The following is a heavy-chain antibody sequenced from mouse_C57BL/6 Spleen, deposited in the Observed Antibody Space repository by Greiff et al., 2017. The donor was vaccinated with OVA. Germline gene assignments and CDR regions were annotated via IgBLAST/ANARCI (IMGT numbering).Heavy chain of an antibody. J-gene: IGHJ2*01. CDR1: GYTFTEYT. CDR2: FYPGSGSI. CDR3: ARHEEGYYYGSSYDY. D-gene: IGHD1-1*01. V-gene: IGHV1-62-2*01. Sequence: VQLQQSGAELVKPGASVKLSCKASGYTFTEYTIHWVKQRSGQGLEWIGWFYPGSGSIKYNEKFKDKATLTADKSSSTVYMVLSRLTSEDSAVYICARHEEGYYYGSSYDYWGQGTTLTVSS.